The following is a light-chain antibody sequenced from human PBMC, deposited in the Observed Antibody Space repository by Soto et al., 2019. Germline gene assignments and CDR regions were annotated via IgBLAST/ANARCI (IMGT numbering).Light chain of an antibody. CDR3: QQRSNWPLFT. CDR2: GAA. Sequence: EIVMTQSPATLSVSPGERVTLSCRASQSVFSSLAWYQQKPGQAPRLLIYGAATRATGIPARFSGSGSGTDFTLTISSLQSEDFAVYYCQQRSNWPLFTFGPGTKVDIK. CDR1: QSVFSS. V-gene: IGKV3-15*01. J-gene: IGKJ3*01.